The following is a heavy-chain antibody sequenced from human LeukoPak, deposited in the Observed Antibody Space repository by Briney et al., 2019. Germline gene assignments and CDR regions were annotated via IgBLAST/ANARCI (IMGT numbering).Heavy chain of an antibody. CDR2: IRYDGSNK. CDR3: AKDHFSNYVGYFDY. D-gene: IGHD4-11*01. V-gene: IGHV3-30*02. Sequence: PGGSLRLSCAASGFTFSTYGMQWVRQAPGKGLEWVAFIRYDGSNKYYADSVKGRFTISRDNSKNTLYLQMSSLRAEDTAVYYCAKDHFSNYVGYFDYWGQGTLVTVSS. CDR1: GFTFSTYG. J-gene: IGHJ4*02.